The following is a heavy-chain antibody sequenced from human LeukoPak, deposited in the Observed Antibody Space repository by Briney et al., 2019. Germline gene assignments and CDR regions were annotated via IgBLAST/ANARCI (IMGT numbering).Heavy chain of an antibody. CDR2: ISYDGSNK. V-gene: IGHV3-30-3*01. Sequence: GRSLRLSCAASVFTLSSYFMQWVRQALGKGLEWVAVISYDGSNKYYADSVKGRFTISRDDVKNMLYLQMNSLRVEDTGLYYCSTDEHFWGQGTLVTVSS. D-gene: IGHD1-1*01. J-gene: IGHJ4*02. CDR1: VFTLSSYF. CDR3: STDEHF.